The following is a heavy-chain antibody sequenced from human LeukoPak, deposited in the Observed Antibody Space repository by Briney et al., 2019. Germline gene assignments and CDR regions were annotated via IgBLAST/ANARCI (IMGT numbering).Heavy chain of an antibody. CDR2: IYYSGNT. J-gene: IGHJ4*02. CDR3: ARTYCSGGSCHFDY. Sequence: SETLSLTCTVSGGSISSYYWSWIRQPPGKGLEWIGYIYYSGNTDSNPSLKSRVTISVDTSKNQFSLKLSSVAAADTAVYYCARTYCSGGSCHFDYWGQGTLVTVSS. CDR1: GGSISSYY. D-gene: IGHD2-15*01. V-gene: IGHV4-59*08.